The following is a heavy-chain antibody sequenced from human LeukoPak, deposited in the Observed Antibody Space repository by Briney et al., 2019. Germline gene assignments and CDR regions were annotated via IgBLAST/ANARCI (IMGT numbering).Heavy chain of an antibody. CDR2: IIPILGIA. J-gene: IGHJ4*02. D-gene: IGHD5-12*01. CDR3: ARGGSGYDWPYFDY. Sequence: SVKVSCKASGYIFTSYGISWMRQAPGQWLGWVGRIIPILGIANYAQKFQGRVTITADKSTSTAYMELSSLRSEDTAVYYCARGGSGYDWPYFDYWGQGTLVTVSS. CDR1: GYIFTSYG. V-gene: IGHV1-69*04.